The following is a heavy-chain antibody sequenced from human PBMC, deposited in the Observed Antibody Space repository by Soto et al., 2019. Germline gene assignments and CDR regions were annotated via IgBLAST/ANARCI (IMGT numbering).Heavy chain of an antibody. J-gene: IGHJ4*02. CDR1: GYCISSGYY. CDR2: IYHSGNT. D-gene: IGHD6-19*01. CDR3: ARARIVVAGTIVDY. Sequence: TXGTLSLTCAVSGYCISSGYYCCWIRQPPGKGLEWIGSIYHSGNTYYNPSLKSRVTISVDTSKNHFSLKLSSVTAADTAVYYCARARIVVAGTIVDYWGQGTLVTVSS. V-gene: IGHV4-38-2*01.